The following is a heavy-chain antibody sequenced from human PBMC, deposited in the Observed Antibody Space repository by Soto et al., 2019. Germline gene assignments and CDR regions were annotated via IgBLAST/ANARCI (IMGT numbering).Heavy chain of an antibody. CDR3: ARELPQRQGRNMDV. J-gene: IGHJ6*01. Sequence: TLSLTCTVTGGSIASGDQYWTGSRHGPGEGLEWFGYINHRGSLYYNPSLKSRVSMSVDTSKNQFSLNLSSVTAAATAVYYCARELPQRQGRNMDVWGQGTTVTVSS. CDR2: INHRGSL. V-gene: IGHV4-31*03. CDR1: GGSIASGDQY. D-gene: IGHD1-1*01.